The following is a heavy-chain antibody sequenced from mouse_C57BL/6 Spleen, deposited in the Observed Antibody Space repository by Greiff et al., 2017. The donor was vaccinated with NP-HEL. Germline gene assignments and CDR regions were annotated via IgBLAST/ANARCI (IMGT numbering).Heavy chain of an antibody. J-gene: IGHJ2*01. CDR1: GYAFSSYW. CDR2: IYPGDGDT. D-gene: IGHD2-4*01. Sequence: VQLQQSGAELVKPGASVKISCKASGYAFSSYWMNWVKQRPGKGLEWIGQIYPGDGDTNYNGKFKGKATLTADKSSSTAYMQLSSLTSEDSAVYFCAVGGLRQGFDYWGQGTTLTVSS. V-gene: IGHV1-80*01. CDR3: AVGGLRQGFDY.